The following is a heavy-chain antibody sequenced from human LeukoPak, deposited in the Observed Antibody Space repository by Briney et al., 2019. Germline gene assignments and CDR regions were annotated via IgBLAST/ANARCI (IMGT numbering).Heavy chain of an antibody. D-gene: IGHD3-10*01. V-gene: IGHV3-7*03. J-gene: IGHJ4*02. CDR1: GFTFSSFW. Sequence: HPGGSLRLSCAVSGFTFSSFWMTWVRQAPGKGLEWVANIKQDGREKYYVDSVKGRFTISRDNAKNSLYLEMNSLRVKDTAVYHCARGAGAIDDWGQGILVIVSS. CDR3: ARGAGAIDD. CDR2: IKQDGREK.